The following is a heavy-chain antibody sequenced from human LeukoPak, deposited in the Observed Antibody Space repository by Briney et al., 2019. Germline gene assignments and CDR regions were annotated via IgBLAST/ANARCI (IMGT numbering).Heavy chain of an antibody. CDR2: INPSGGST. D-gene: IGHD2-21*02. Sequence: ASVKVSCKASGYTFTSYYMHWVRQAPGQGLEWMGIINPSGGSTSYAQKFQGRVTMTRDTSTSTVYTELSSLRSEDTAVYYCASEVVTSIEYFQHWGQGTLVTVSS. CDR3: ASEVVTSIEYFQH. V-gene: IGHV1-46*01. J-gene: IGHJ1*01. CDR1: GYTFTSYY.